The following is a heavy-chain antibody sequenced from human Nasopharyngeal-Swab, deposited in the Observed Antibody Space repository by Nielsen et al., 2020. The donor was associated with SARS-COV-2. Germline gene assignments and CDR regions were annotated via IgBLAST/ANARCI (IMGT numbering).Heavy chain of an antibody. V-gene: IGHV4-39*07. CDR1: GGSISSSSYY. CDR3: ARARTRVTTFDY. Sequence: SETLSLTCTVSGGSISSSSYYWGWIRQPPGKGLEWIGSIYYSGSTYYNPSLKSRVTISVDTSKNQFSLKLSSVTAADTAVYYCARARTRVTTFDYWGQGTLVTASS. J-gene: IGHJ4*02. D-gene: IGHD4-17*01. CDR2: IYYSGST.